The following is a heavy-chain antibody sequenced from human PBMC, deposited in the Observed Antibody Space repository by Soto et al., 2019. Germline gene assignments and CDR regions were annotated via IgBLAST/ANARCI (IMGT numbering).Heavy chain of an antibody. Sequence: SETLSLTCTISGGSISVYYWSWIRQPPGQALEWIGYIYDSGSPYDNPSLRSRVIISADTSKNQISLKLTSATAAYTAVYYCARGVESSPPRYWGRGTLVTVSS. D-gene: IGHD3-3*01. CDR1: GGSISVYY. V-gene: IGHV4-59*01. J-gene: IGHJ4*02. CDR3: ARGVESSPPRY. CDR2: IYDSGSP.